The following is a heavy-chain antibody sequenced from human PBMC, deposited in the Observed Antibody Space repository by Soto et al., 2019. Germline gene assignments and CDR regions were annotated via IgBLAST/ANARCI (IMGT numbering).Heavy chain of an antibody. CDR1: GGSISSGGYY. D-gene: IGHD6-19*01. CDR3: ARDGSSGWYVGQVD. Sequence: QVQLQESGPGLVKPSQTLSLTCTVSGGSISSGGYYWSWIRQHPGKGLEWIGYIYYSGSTYYNPSRKSRVTISVDTSKNQFSLKLSSVTAADTAVYYCARDGSSGWYVGQVDWGQGTLVTVSS. V-gene: IGHV4-31*03. CDR2: IYYSGST. J-gene: IGHJ4*02.